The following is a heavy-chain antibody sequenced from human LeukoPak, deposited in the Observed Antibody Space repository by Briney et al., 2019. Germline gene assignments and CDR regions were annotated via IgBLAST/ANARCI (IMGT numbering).Heavy chain of an antibody. Sequence: SETLSLTCTVSGGSISSGDYYWSWIRQPPGKGLEWIGSIYHSGSTYYNPSLKSRVTISVDTSKNQFSLKLSSVTAADTAVYYCARDHCSSTSCYNYFDYWGQGTLVTVSS. CDR2: IYHSGST. CDR3: ARDHCSSTSCYNYFDY. V-gene: IGHV4-39*07. D-gene: IGHD2-2*02. J-gene: IGHJ4*02. CDR1: GGSISSGDYY.